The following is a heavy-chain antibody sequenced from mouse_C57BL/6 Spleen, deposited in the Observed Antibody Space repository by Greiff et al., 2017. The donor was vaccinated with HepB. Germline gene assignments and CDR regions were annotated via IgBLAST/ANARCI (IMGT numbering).Heavy chain of an antibody. V-gene: IGHV3-6*01. CDR1: GYSITSGYY. CDR3: ARDGQYYFDY. Sequence: LPESGPGLVKPSQSLSLTCSVTGYSITSGYYWHWIRQFPGNKLEWMGYISYDGSNNYNPSLKNRISITRDTSKKQFFLKLNSVTTEDTATYYCARDGQYYFDYWGQGTTLTVSS. J-gene: IGHJ2*01. CDR2: ISYDGSN.